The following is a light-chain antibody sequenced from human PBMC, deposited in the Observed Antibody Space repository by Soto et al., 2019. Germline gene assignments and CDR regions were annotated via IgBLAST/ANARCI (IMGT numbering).Light chain of an antibody. Sequence: QSALTQPASVSGSPEHSITISCTGTSSDVGGYNYVSWYQQHPGKAPKLMIYDVSNRPSGVSNRFSGSKSGNTASLTISGLQAEDEADYYCSSYTSSSTLVFGGGTKLTVL. J-gene: IGLJ2*01. CDR2: DVS. V-gene: IGLV2-14*01. CDR3: SSYTSSSTLV. CDR1: SSDVGGYNY.